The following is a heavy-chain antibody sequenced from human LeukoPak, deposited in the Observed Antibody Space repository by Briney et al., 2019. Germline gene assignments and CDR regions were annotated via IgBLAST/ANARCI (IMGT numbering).Heavy chain of an antibody. CDR3: ARAKRNGFDI. Sequence: GGSLRLSCSASGFTFSRYSMNWVRQAPGKGLEWVSFISTSSSYIYYADSVKGRFTISRDNAKNSLYLQMNSLRAEDTAVYYCARAKRNGFDIWGQGTMVTVSS. J-gene: IGHJ3*02. CDR1: GFTFSRYS. V-gene: IGHV3-21*01. CDR2: ISTSSSYI.